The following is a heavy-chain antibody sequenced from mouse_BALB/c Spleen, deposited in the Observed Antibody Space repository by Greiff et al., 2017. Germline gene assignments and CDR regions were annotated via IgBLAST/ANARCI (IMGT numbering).Heavy chain of an antibody. D-gene: IGHD2-1*01. CDR2: INPSNGGT. CDR3: TRDGNSGAWFAY. J-gene: IGHJ3*01. Sequence: QVQLQQSGAELVKPGASVKLSCKASGYTFTSYYMYWVKQRPGQGLEWIGEINPSNGGTNFNEKFKSKATLTVDKSSSTAYMQLSSLTSEDSAVYYCTRDGNSGAWFAYWGQGTLVTVSA. CDR1: GYTFTSYY. V-gene: IGHV1S81*02.